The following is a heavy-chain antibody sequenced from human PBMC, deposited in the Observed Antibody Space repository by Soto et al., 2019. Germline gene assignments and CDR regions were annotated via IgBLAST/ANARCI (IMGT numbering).Heavy chain of an antibody. J-gene: IGHJ5*02. V-gene: IGHV1-3*01. Sequence: EASVKVSCKASGYTFTSYAMHWVRQAPGQRLEWMGWINAGNGNTKYSQKFQGKVTITRDTSASTACMELSSLRSEDTAVYYCARGRAPASDVVVPAAIPGGWFDPWGQGTLVTVSS. CDR1: GYTFTSYA. CDR2: INAGNGNT. CDR3: ARGRAPASDVVVPAAIPGGWFDP. D-gene: IGHD2-2*02.